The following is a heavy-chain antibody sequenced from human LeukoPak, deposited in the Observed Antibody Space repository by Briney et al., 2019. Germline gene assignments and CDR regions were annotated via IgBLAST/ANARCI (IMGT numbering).Heavy chain of an antibody. CDR1: GFTFGDHT. D-gene: IGHD2-15*01. CDR3: ARDSSGGNDY. Sequence: GGSLRLSCAASGFTFGDHTMHWVRQAPGKGLEWLSLISWDGVKTYYADSVKGRFTISRDDTKNFLFLQLNSLRTEDTALYYCARDSSGGNDYWGQGTMVTVSS. J-gene: IGHJ4*02. V-gene: IGHV3-43*01. CDR2: ISWDGVKT.